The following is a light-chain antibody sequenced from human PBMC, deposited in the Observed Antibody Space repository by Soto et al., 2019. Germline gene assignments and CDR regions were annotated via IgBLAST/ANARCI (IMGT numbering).Light chain of an antibody. Sequence: DIQMTQSPSSLSASVEDSVIIPCRARNSSSNHLNWYQQKPGKAPKLLIFAASSLQSGVPSRFSGSRSGPDFTLTISSLQPEDFATYYCQQSYSSPPTFGQGTKVDI. CDR3: QQSYSSPPT. CDR2: AAS. V-gene: IGKV1-39*01. J-gene: IGKJ1*01. CDR1: NSSSNH.